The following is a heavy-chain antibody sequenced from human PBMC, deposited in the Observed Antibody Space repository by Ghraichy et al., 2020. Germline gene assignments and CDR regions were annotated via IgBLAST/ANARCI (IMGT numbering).Heavy chain of an antibody. J-gene: IGHJ3*02. Sequence: ASVKVSCKASGYTFTSYGISWVRQAPGQGLEWMGWISAYNGNTNYAQKLQGRVTMTTDTSTSTAYMELRSLRSDDTAVYYCARNTITEYYYDSSGLGYAFDIWGQGTMVTVSS. D-gene: IGHD3-22*01. CDR2: ISAYNGNT. V-gene: IGHV1-18*01. CDR1: GYTFTSYG. CDR3: ARNTITEYYYDSSGLGYAFDI.